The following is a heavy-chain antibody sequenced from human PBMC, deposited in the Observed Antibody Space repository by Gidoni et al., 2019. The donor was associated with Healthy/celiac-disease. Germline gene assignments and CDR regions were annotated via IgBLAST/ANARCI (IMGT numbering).Heavy chain of an antibody. V-gene: IGHV3-23*01. Sequence: EVQLLESGGGLVQPGGSLRLSCAASGFTLSSYAMSWVRQAPGKGMEWVSAISGSSGSTYYADSVKGRFTISRDNSKNTLYLQMNSLRAEDTAVYYCAKDRGVTGTNWFDPWGQGTLVTVSS. CDR3: AKDRGVTGTNWFDP. CDR1: GFTLSSYA. D-gene: IGHD1-20*01. CDR2: ISGSSGST. J-gene: IGHJ5*02.